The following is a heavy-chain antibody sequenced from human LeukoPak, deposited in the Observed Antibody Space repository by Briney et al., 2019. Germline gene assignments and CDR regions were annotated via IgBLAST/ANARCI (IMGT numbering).Heavy chain of an antibody. V-gene: IGHV3-30*18. J-gene: IGHJ6*02. D-gene: IGHD2-2*01. CDR3: AKDHGDIVVVPAAHYYYYGMDV. CDR2: ISYDGSNK. Sequence: PRGSLRLSCAASGFIFSSYAMHWVRQAPGKGLEWVAVISYDGSNKFYADSVKGRFTISRDNSKNTLYLQMYSLRTEDTTVYYCAKDHGDIVVVPAAHYYYYGMDVWGQGTTVTVSS. CDR1: GFIFSSYA.